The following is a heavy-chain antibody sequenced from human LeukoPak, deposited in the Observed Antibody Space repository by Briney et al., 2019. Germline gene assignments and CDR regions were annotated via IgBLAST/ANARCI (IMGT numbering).Heavy chain of an antibody. D-gene: IGHD3-3*01. CDR1: GFTFSNFA. Sequence: QTGGSLRLSCSASGFTFSNFAMSWVRQAPGKGLEWVSAVSSDGINTYYTDSLKGRSTVSRDNSKNTVFLQMHSLTAEDTAVYYCAKPFGFLEWLYGGYFDSWGQGTLVTVSS. CDR2: VSSDGINT. V-gene: IGHV3-23*01. J-gene: IGHJ4*02. CDR3: AKPFGFLEWLYGGYFDS.